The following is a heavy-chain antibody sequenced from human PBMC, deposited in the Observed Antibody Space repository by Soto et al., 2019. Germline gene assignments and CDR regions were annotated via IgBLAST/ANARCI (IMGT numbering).Heavy chain of an antibody. CDR2: ITSDGVNT. J-gene: IGHJ4*02. CDR3: SKSGDGY. D-gene: IGHD3-10*01. CDR1: RFTFSSYA. V-gene: IGHV3-23*01. Sequence: EVPLLESGGGLVQPGRSLRLSCAASRFTFSSYAMTWVRQAPGKGLEWVSTITSDGVNTYYADSVKGRFTISRDNSNNTLYLQINSLRAEDTAVYYCSKSGDGYWGQGTLVTVSS.